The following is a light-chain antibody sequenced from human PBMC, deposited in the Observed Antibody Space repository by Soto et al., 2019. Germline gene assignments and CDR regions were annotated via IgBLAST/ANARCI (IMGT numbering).Light chain of an antibody. CDR2: DAS. CDR3: LQYSSHSWT. J-gene: IGKJ1*01. Sequence: DIQMTQSPSTLSPSVGDRVTITCRASRSISDWLAWYQQKPGKVPKLLIFDASSLKSGVPSRFSGSGSGTEFTLTISGLQPDDVATYYCLQYSSHSWTFGQGTKVEIK. CDR1: RSISDW. V-gene: IGKV1-5*01.